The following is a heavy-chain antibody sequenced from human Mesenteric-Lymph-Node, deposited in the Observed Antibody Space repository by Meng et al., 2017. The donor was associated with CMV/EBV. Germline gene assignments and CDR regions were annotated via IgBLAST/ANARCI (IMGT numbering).Heavy chain of an antibody. V-gene: IGHV3-74*01. Sequence: GESLKISCAASGFSFSTYSMNWVRQAPGKGLVWVSRINSDGSSTSYADSVKGRFTISRDNAKNTLYLQMNSLRAEDTAVYYCARDALYDFWSGPSFDPWGQGTLVTVSS. CDR2: INSDGSST. CDR1: GFSFSTYS. CDR3: ARDALYDFWSGPSFDP. D-gene: IGHD3-3*01. J-gene: IGHJ5*02.